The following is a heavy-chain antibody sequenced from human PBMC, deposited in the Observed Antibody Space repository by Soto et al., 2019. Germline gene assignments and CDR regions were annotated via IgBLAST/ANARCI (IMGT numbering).Heavy chain of an antibody. D-gene: IGHD2-15*01. J-gene: IGHJ6*02. V-gene: IGHV3-23*01. Sequence: EVQLLDSGGGLVQPGGSLRLSCAASGFSFSNYAMSWVRQAPGKGLEWVSSITGSGDNTYYADSVKGRFTISRDNSRNTLYLQMSSLRVEDTAVYYFAKGPCSDGNCYGRGDVWGQGTTVTVSS. CDR3: AKGPCSDGNCYGRGDV. CDR2: ITGSGDNT. CDR1: GFSFSNYA.